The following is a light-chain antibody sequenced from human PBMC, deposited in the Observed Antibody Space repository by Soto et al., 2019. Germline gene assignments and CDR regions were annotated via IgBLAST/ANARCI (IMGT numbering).Light chain of an antibody. CDR1: QTISSW. Sequence: DIQMTQSPSTLSGSVGDRVTITCRASQTISSWLAWYQQKPGKAPKLLIYKASTLKSGVPSRFSGSGSGTEFTLTISSLPPDDFATYYCQHYNSYSGAFGQGTKVDIK. J-gene: IGKJ1*01. V-gene: IGKV1-5*03. CDR3: QHYNSYSGA. CDR2: KAS.